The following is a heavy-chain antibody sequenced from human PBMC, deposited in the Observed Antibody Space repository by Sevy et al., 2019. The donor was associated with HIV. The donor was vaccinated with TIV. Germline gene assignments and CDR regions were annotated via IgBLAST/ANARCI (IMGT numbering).Heavy chain of an antibody. CDR1: GGSISSSSYY. CDR3: ARHGRLGIVGDTIDY. V-gene: IGHV4-39*01. J-gene: IGHJ4*02. CDR2: IYYSGST. D-gene: IGHD1-26*01. Sequence: SETLSLTCTVSGGSISSSSYYWGWIRQPPGKGLEWIGSIYYSGSTYYNPSLKSRVTISVDTSKNQFSLKLSSVTAADTAVYYCARHGRLGIVGDTIDYWGQGTLVTVSS.